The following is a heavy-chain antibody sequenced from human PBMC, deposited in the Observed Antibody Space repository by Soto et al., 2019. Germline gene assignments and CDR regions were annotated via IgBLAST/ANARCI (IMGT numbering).Heavy chain of an antibody. J-gene: IGHJ4*02. CDR1: GGTFSSYA. D-gene: IGHD2-15*01. CDR3: VLFPVAATAY. CDR2: IIPIFGTA. Sequence: ASVKVSCKASGGTFSSYAISWVRQAPGQGLEWMGGIIPIFGTANYAQKFQGRVTITADESTSTAYMELSSLRSEDTAVYYCVLFPVAATAYWGQGTLVSVSS. V-gene: IGHV1-69*13.